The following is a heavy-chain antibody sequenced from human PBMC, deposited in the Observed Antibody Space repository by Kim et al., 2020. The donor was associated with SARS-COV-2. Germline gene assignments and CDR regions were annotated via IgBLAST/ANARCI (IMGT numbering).Heavy chain of an antibody. J-gene: IGHJ6*02. CDR1: GGTFSSYA. V-gene: IGHV1-69*13. CDR2: IIPIFGTA. CDR3: AFLRGWNELYGMDV. Sequence: SVKVSCKASGGTFSSYAISWVRQAPGQGLEWMGGIIPIFGTANYAQKFQGRVTITADESTSTAYMELSSLRSEDTAVYYCAFLRGWNELYGMDVWGQGTTVTVSS. D-gene: IGHD1-1*01.